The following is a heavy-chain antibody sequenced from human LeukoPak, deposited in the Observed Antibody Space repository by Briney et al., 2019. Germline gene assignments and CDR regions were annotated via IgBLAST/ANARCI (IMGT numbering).Heavy chain of an antibody. J-gene: IGHJ4*02. CDR2: INHSRRT. V-gene: IGHV4-34*01. D-gene: IGHD6-25*01. Sequence: PSETLSLTCAVYGGSFSGYYWSWIRKPPGKGREWIGEINHSRRTNYNTSLKSRVTISVDTSKNQFSLKLSPVTAADTAVYYCARDLLALKVRLDFDYWGQGTLVTVSS. CDR3: ARDLLALKVRLDFDY. CDR1: GGSFSGYY.